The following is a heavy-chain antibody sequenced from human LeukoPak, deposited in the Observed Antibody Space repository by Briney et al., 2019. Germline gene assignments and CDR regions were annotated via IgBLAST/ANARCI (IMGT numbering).Heavy chain of an antibody. CDR1: GYTFIGYY. CDR2: INPSSGGA. Sequence: ATLKVSRKDPGYTFIGYYMHWVRQAPGQGLEWMGWINPSSGGANYAQKFQGRVTMTRDTSISTAYMELSRLISDDTAVYYCARDYDSSGYQPPDYWGQGTLVTVSS. CDR3: ARDYDSSGYQPPDY. V-gene: IGHV1-2*02. D-gene: IGHD3-22*01. J-gene: IGHJ4*02.